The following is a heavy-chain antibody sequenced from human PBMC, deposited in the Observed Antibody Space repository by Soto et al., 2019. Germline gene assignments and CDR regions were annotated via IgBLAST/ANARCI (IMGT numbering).Heavy chain of an antibody. CDR2: LYYSGST. J-gene: IGHJ4*02. CDR1: GGSISSGGYY. V-gene: IGHV4-31*03. Sequence: QVQLQESGPGLVKPSQTLSLTCTVSGGSISSGGYYWSWIRQHPGKGLEWIGYLYYSGSTYYNLSLKSRVTISVDTSKNQFSLKLSSVTAADTAVYYCARTRTAMVIVDYFDYWGQGTLVTVSS. CDR3: ARTRTAMVIVDYFDY. D-gene: IGHD5-18*01.